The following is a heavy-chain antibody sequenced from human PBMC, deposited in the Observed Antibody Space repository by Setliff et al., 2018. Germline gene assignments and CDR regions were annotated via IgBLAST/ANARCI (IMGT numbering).Heavy chain of an antibody. CDR2: ISRSSGAI. CDR1: GFTFSSYA. V-gene: IGHV3-48*01. D-gene: IGHD3-16*01. CDR3: ARGWGGMDV. Sequence: GGSLRLSCAASGFTFSSYAMSWVRQAPGKGLEWVSSISRSSGAIYYADSVKGRFTVSRDNAKNSLSLQMNSLRPEDTALYYCARGWGGMDVWGQGTTVTVSS. J-gene: IGHJ6*02.